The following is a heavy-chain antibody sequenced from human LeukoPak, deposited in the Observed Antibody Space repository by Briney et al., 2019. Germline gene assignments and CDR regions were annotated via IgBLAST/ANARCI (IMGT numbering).Heavy chain of an antibody. D-gene: IGHD6-13*01. CDR3: ARGQSVAAAGIPFDP. CDR1: GGSFSGYY. J-gene: IGHJ5*02. CDR2: INHSGST. Sequence: SETLSLTWAVYGGSFSGYYWSWIRQPPGKGLEWIGEINHSGSTNYNPSLKSRVTISVDTSKNQFSLKLSSVTAADTAVYYCARGQSVAAAGIPFDPWGQGTLVTVSS. V-gene: IGHV4-34*01.